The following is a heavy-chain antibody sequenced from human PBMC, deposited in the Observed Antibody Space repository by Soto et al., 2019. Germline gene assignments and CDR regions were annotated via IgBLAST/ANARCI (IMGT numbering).Heavy chain of an antibody. Sequence: GGSLRLSCAASGFTFSSYSMNWVRQAPGKGLEWVSYISSSGSTIYYADSVKGRFTISRGNAKNSLYLQMNSLRAEDTAVYYCARVRSIAAAYDAFDIWGQGTMVTVSS. CDR3: ARVRSIAAAYDAFDI. V-gene: IGHV3-48*04. J-gene: IGHJ3*02. CDR2: ISSSGSTI. D-gene: IGHD6-13*01. CDR1: GFTFSSYS.